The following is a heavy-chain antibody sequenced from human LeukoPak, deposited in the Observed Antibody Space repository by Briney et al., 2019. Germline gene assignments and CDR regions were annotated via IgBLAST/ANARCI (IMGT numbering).Heavy chain of an antibody. CDR1: GRSITSNHYY. J-gene: IGHJ5*02. CDR3: ATSPGADYGGDHWFDP. Sequence: SETLSLTCTVSGRSITSNHYYWGWIRQPPGKGLEWIGSISYGGSTHYNPSLKSRVTMSVDTSKNQFSLKLRSVTATDTAVYHCATSPGADYGGDHWFDPWGQGTLVTVPS. V-gene: IGHV4-39*01. CDR2: ISYGGST. D-gene: IGHD4-23*01.